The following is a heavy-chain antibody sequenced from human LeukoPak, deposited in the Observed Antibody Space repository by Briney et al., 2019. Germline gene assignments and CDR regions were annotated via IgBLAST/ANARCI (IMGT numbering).Heavy chain of an antibody. V-gene: IGHV3-23*01. J-gene: IGHJ4*02. CDR2: ISGSGGST. Sequence: GRSLRLSCAASGFTFSSYAMSWVHQAPGKGLEWVSAISGSGGSTYYADSVKGRFTISRDNSKNTLYLQMNSLRAEDTAVYYCAKSKDGYNLVFDYWGQGTLVTVSS. D-gene: IGHD5-24*01. CDR3: AKSKDGYNLVFDY. CDR1: GFTFSSYA.